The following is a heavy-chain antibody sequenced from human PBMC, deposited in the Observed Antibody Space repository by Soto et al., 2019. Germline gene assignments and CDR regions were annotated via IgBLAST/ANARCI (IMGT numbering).Heavy chain of an antibody. Sequence: SGPTPVNPTQTLTVTCSLSGFSLSTSEVGVGWIRQSPGKALEWLAVIYWDDVKHYSPSLERRLTITKDTSESEVVLTMTNMDPVDTATYYCAHKGSGDYVLDYWGQGILVTVSS. CDR1: GFSLSTSEVG. CDR2: IYWDDVK. V-gene: IGHV2-5*02. CDR3: AHKGSGDYVLDY. D-gene: IGHD4-17*01. J-gene: IGHJ4*02.